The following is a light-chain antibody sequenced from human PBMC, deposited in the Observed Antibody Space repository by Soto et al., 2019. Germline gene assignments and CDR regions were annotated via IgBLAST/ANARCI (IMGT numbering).Light chain of an antibody. CDR2: GAS. CDR1: QSVSRTY. Sequence: EIVMRQSPATLSLSPGERATLSCRAIQSVSRTYLAWYQQKPGEAPRLLIFGASIRATGIPARFSGDGSETGFTLTISSLQSDDFAVYYCQQYSDWPPWRFGQGTKVDI. J-gene: IGKJ1*01. CDR3: QQYSDWPPWR. V-gene: IGKV3-15*01.